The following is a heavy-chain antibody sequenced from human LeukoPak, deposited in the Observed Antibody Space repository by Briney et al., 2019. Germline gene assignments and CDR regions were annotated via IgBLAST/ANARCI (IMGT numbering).Heavy chain of an antibody. CDR2: IRYDGSNK. Sequence: GGSLRLSCAASGFTFSSYGMSWVRQAPGKGLEWVAFIRYDGSNKYYADSVKGRFTISRDNSKNTLYLQMNSLRAEDTAVYYCAKEEGAYYYDSSGYMPDYWGQGTLVTVSS. D-gene: IGHD3-22*01. CDR1: GFTFSSYG. CDR3: AKEEGAYYYDSSGYMPDY. J-gene: IGHJ4*02. V-gene: IGHV3-30*02.